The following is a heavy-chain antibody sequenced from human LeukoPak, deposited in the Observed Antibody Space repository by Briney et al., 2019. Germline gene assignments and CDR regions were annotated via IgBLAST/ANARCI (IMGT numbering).Heavy chain of an antibody. Sequence: ASVNVSCKASGYTLTSYYMHWVRQAPGQGLEWMGIINPSGGSTSYAQKFQGRVTMTRDTSTSTVYMELSGLRSEDTAVYCCARAIGEPQLISGGWFDPWGQGTLVTVSS. CDR3: ARAIGEPQLISGGWFDP. V-gene: IGHV1-46*01. CDR2: INPSGGST. CDR1: GYTLTSYY. J-gene: IGHJ5*02. D-gene: IGHD1-1*01.